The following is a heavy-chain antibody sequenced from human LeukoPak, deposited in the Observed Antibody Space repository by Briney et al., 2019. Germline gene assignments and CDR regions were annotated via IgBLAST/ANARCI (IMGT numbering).Heavy chain of an antibody. CDR1: GFSFSRYG. CDR2: IWYDGSIK. D-gene: IGHD3-22*01. J-gene: IGHJ6*02. CDR3: ARDRGDSSGYYSYYGMDV. V-gene: IGHV3-33*01. Sequence: GRSLRLSCAASGFSFSRYGMHWVRQAPGKGLEWVAVIWYDGSIKYYIDSVKGRFTISRDNSKNTLYLHVNSLRAEDTALYYCARDRGDSSGYYSYYGMDVWGQGATVTVSS.